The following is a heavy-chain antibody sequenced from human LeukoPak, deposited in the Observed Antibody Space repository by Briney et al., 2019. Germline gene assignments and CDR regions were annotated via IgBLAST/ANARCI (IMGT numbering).Heavy chain of an antibody. CDR1: GFTFSNAW. V-gene: IGHV3-15*01. Sequence: GGSLRLSCAASGFTFSNAWMSWVRQAPGKGLEWVGRIKSKTDGGTTDYAAPVKGRFIISRDDSKNTLYLQMNSLKTEDTAVYYCTRDCSGGSCYSGLSWGQGTLVTVSS. J-gene: IGHJ4*02. CDR3: TRDCSGGSCYSGLS. D-gene: IGHD2-15*01. CDR2: IKSKTDGGTT.